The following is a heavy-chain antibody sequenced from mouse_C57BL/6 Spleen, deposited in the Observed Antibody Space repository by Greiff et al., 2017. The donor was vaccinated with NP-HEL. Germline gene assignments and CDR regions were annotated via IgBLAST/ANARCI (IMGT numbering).Heavy chain of an antibody. J-gene: IGHJ4*01. CDR1: GFTFSDYG. Sequence: EVKLVESGGGLVKPGGSLKLSCAASGFTFSDYGMHWVRQAPEKGLEWVAYISSGSSTIYYADTVKGRCTISSDNAKSTLFLQMTSLRSEDTAMYYWATTVVAPDYVGQGTSVTVAS. D-gene: IGHD1-1*01. CDR2: ISSGSSTI. V-gene: IGHV5-17*01. CDR3: ATTVVAPDY.